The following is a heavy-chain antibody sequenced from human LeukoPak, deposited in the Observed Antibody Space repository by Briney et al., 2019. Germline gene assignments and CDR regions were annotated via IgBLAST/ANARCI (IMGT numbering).Heavy chain of an antibody. CDR1: GGTFSSYA. CDR2: IIPILGIA. D-gene: IGHD3-22*01. V-gene: IGHV1-69*04. J-gene: IGHJ4*02. Sequence: GASVKVSCKASGGTFSSYAISWVRQAPGQGLEWMGRIIPILGIANYAQKFQGRVTITADKSTSTAYMELSSLRAEDTAVYYCAKATYDSSGYYYGYWGQGTLVTVSS. CDR3: AKATYDSSGYYYGY.